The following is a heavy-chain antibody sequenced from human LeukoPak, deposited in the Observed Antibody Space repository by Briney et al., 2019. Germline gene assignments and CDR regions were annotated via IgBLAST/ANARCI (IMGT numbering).Heavy chain of an antibody. V-gene: IGHV1-69*05. J-gene: IGHJ5*02. CDR1: GGTFSSYA. CDR2: IIPIFGTA. Sequence: SVKVSCKASGGTFSSYAISWVRQAPGQGLEWMGGIIPIFGTANYAQKFPGRVTITTDESTSTAYMELSSLRSEETAVYYCASFPVPAAGRYWFDPWGQGTLVTVSS. D-gene: IGHD2-2*01. CDR3: ASFPVPAAGRYWFDP.